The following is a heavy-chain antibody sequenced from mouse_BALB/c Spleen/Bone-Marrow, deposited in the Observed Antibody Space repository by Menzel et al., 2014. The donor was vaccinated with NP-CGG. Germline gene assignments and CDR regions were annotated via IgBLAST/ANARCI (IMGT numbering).Heavy chain of an antibody. CDR2: INPGSGGI. V-gene: IGHV1-54*03. J-gene: IGHJ4*01. CDR3: ARSIYDGYSEAMDY. CDR1: GCAFTNYL. D-gene: IGHD2-3*01. Sequence: VNVVESGTDLVRPGTSVKVSCKASGCAFTNYLIEWIKQRPGQGLEWIGVINPGSGGINYNERFKGKATLTADKSSSTAYMQLSSLTSDDSAVYFCARSIYDGYSEAMDYWGQGTSVTVSS.